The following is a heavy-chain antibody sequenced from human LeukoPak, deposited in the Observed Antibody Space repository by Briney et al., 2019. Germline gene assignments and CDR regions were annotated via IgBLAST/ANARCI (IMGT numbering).Heavy chain of an antibody. J-gene: IGHJ5*02. CDR3: ARARSSIAARGLNWFDP. D-gene: IGHD6-6*01. CDR2: IYTSGST. Sequence: PSETLSLTCTVSGGSISSSSYYWGWIRQPPGKGLEWIGRIYTSGSTNYNPSLKSRVTMSVDTSKNQFSLKLSSVTAADTAVYYCARARSSIAARGLNWFDPWGQGTLVTVSS. V-gene: IGHV4-39*07. CDR1: GGSISSSSYY.